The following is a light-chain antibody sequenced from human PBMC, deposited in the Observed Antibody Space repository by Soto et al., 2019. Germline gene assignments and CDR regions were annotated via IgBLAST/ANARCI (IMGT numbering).Light chain of an antibody. J-gene: IGKJ1*01. Sequence: EIVLTQSPGTLSLSPGERATLSCRASQSVSSSYLAWYQQKPGQAPRLLIYGTSSRATAIPDRFSGSGSGTDFTLNISGLEPEDVAVYYCQQYGSSAWTFGQGTKVEIK. V-gene: IGKV3-20*01. CDR1: QSVSSSY. CDR3: QQYGSSAWT. CDR2: GTS.